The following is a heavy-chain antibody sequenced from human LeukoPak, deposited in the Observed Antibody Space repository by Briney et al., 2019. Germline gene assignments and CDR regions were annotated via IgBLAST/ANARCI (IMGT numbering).Heavy chain of an antibody. D-gene: IGHD2-15*01. CDR1: GFIFSTYE. V-gene: IGHV3-48*03. Sequence: GGSLRLSCATSGFIFSTYEMNWVRQAPGKGLEWVAHISRNGTALYYADSVKGRFTISRDNARNSLDLQMNSLRAEDTAVYYCAKWSELPYFDYWGQGAPVTVSS. J-gene: IGHJ4*02. CDR2: ISRNGTAL. CDR3: AKWSELPYFDY.